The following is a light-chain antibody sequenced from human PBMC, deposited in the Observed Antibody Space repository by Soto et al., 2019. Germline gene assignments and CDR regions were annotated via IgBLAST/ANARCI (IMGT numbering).Light chain of an antibody. V-gene: IGKV4-1*01. CDR2: WAS. CDR3: HQHYSAPIS. J-gene: IGKJ5*01. CDR1: RTVLSSFNNRNY. Sequence: VMTQSPDSLTVPLGERATINCKSRRTVLSSFNNRNYLSWFQQKPGQPPKLLFSWASSRASGVPDRFNASGSGTYFTLTIASLRSEDVAVYCCHQHYSAPISFGQGTRLEIK.